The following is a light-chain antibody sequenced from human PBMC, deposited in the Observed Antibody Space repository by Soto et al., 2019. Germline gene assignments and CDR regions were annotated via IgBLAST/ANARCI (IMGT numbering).Light chain of an antibody. V-gene: IGLV2-14*01. Sequence: QSALTQPASVSGSPGQSITISCTGTSSDVGGYNYVSWYQQHPGKAPKLMIYDVSNRPSGVSNRFSGSKSGNTASLTISGLQAEDEADYYCSSYTRSSTLYVVFTVGTKGTVL. CDR1: SSDVGGYNY. CDR3: SSYTRSSTLYVV. J-gene: IGLJ2*01. CDR2: DVS.